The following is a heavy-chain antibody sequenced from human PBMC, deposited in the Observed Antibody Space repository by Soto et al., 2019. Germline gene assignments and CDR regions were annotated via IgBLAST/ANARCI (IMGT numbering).Heavy chain of an antibody. D-gene: IGHD3-10*01. CDR1: GFTFGDYA. V-gene: IGHV3-49*03. Sequence: GGALRLSCTASGFTFGDYAMSWFRQAPGKKLEWVGFIRIKAYGGTTEYAASVKGRFTISRDDSKSIAYLQMNSLKTEVTAVYYCTRLSLDYYGSLFDYWGQGTLVTVSS. J-gene: IGHJ4*02. CDR3: TRLSLDYYGSLFDY. CDR2: IRIKAYGGTT.